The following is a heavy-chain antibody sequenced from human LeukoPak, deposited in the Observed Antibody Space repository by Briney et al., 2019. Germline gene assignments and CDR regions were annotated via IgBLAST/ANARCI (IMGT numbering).Heavy chain of an antibody. CDR2: IKQDGSEK. D-gene: IGHD2-2*01. V-gene: IGHV3-7*01. CDR1: GFTFSRYW. Sequence: GGSLRLSCAASGFTFSRYWMTWVRQAPGKGLEWVANIKQDGSEKYYVDSVKGRFTISRDNAKNSLYLQMNSLRAEDTAVYYCAREKEGYCSRTSCYLDYYYYYMDVWGKGTTVTISS. CDR3: AREKEGYCSRTSCYLDYYYYYMDV. J-gene: IGHJ6*03.